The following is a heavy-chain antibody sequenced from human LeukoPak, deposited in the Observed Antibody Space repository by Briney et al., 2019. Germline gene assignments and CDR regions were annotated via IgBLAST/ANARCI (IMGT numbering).Heavy chain of an antibody. J-gene: IGHJ3*02. D-gene: IGHD7-27*01. CDR1: GFTFSSYS. V-gene: IGHV3-48*01. Sequence: GGPLRLSCAASGFTFSSYSMNWVRQAPGKGLEWVSYISSSSSTIYYADSVRGRFTISRDNAKNSLYLQMNSLRGEDTAVYYCARKTGGSLDIWGQGTMVTVSS. CDR3: ARKTGGSLDI. CDR2: ISSSSSTI.